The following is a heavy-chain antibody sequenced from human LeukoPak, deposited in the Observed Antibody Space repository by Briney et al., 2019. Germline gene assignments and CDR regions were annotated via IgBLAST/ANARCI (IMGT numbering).Heavy chain of an antibody. J-gene: IGHJ4*02. CDR2: IHPNSGGT. D-gene: IGHD4-17*01. CDR3: ARDSDYGDYPSGDY. CDR1: GYTFNDYY. V-gene: IGHV1-2*02. Sequence: GASVKVSCKASGYTFNDYYMHWVGQAPGPGLEWMGLIHPNSGGTNYAQKFQGRVTMTRDTSISTAYMELSRLRSDDTAVYYCARDSDYGDYPSGDYWGQGTLVTVSS.